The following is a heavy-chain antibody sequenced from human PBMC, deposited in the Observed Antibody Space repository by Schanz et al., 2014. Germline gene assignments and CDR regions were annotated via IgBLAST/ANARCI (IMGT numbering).Heavy chain of an antibody. D-gene: IGHD3-16*01. Sequence: QVQLQESGPGLVKPSQTLSLTCAVSGDSISGGGYSWSWIRPAPGGGLEWIGYIYYRGTTHYNPSLESRGTISIDKSPDQLSLKLTSVTAADTAVYFCARHGGYYDVLNSFDIWGQGTLVTVSS. CDR3: ARHGGYYDVLNSFDI. V-gene: IGHV4-30-4*07. J-gene: IGHJ5*02. CDR2: IYYRGTT. CDR1: GDSISGGGYS.